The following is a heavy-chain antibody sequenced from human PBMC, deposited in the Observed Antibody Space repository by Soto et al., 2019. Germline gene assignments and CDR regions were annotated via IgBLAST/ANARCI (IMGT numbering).Heavy chain of an antibody. J-gene: IGHJ5*02. CDR3: ARTNIVVVPAAIGRWFDP. Sequence: QVQLQESGPGLVKPSETLSLTCTVSGGSISSYYWSWIRQPPGKVLEWIGYIYYSGSTNYNPSLKSRVTISVDTSKNQFSLKLSSVTAADTDVYYCARTNIVVVPAAIGRWFDPWGQGTLVTVSS. CDR1: GGSISSYY. D-gene: IGHD2-2*02. V-gene: IGHV4-59*08. CDR2: IYYSGST.